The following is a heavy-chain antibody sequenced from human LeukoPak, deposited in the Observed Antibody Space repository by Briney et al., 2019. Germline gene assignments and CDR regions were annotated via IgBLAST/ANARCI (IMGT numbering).Heavy chain of an antibody. V-gene: IGHV3-23*01. D-gene: IGHD1-26*01. Sequence: GASLRLSCAASGFTFSSYAMSWVRQAPGKGLEWVSAISGSGGSTYYADSVKGRFTISRDNSKNTLYLQVNSLRAEDTAVYYCAKDRYSGSYYFDYWGQGTLVTVSS. CDR3: AKDRYSGSYYFDY. CDR1: GFTFSSYA. J-gene: IGHJ4*02. CDR2: ISGSGGST.